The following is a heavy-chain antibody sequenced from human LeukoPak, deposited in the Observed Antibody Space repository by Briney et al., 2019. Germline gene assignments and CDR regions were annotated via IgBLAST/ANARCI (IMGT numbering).Heavy chain of an antibody. Sequence: SETLSLTCTVSGGSISSYYWSWIRQPPGKGLEWIGYIYYSGSTNYNPSLKSRVTISVDTSKNQFSLKLSSVTAADTAVYYCSVLQYYDILTGYRKSIDYWGQGTLVTVSS. CDR1: GGSISSYY. V-gene: IGHV4-59*08. D-gene: IGHD3-9*01. CDR2: IYYSGST. CDR3: SVLQYYDILTGYRKSIDY. J-gene: IGHJ4*02.